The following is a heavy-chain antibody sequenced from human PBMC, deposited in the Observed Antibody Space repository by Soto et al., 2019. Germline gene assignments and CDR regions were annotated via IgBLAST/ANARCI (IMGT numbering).Heavy chain of an antibody. Sequence: QITLKESGPTLVKPTQTLTLTCTFSGFSRSTSGGGVGWIRQPPGKALEWLALIYWDDDKRYSPSLKSRLTITKDTDKKPVVLTMPNMDPVDTAAYYCAHRPSYCSGGSCYSVFDYWGQGTLVTVSS. CDR3: AHRPSYCSGGSCYSVFDY. CDR1: GFSRSTSGGG. D-gene: IGHD2-15*01. J-gene: IGHJ4*02. CDR2: IYWDDDK. V-gene: IGHV2-5*02.